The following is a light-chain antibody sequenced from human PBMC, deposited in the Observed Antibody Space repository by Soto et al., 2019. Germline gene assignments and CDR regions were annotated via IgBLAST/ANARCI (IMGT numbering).Light chain of an antibody. CDR2: GAS. CDR3: QQYGSSPPIT. J-gene: IGKJ5*01. Sequence: EIVLTQSPGTLSLSPGERATLSCRASQSVSSSYFAWYQQKPGQAPRLLIYGASSRATGIPDRFSGSGSGTVFTLTISRLEPEDFAVYYCQQYGSSPPITFGQGTRLEIK. V-gene: IGKV3-20*01. CDR1: QSVSSSY.